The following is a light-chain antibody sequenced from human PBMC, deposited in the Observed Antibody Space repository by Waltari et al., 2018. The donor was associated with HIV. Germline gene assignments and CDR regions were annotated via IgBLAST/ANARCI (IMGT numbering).Light chain of an antibody. CDR2: KSS. V-gene: IGLV3-10*01. Sequence: SYELTQPPSVAVSPGQTARIACSGDALPKKFAEWYKEKSGQAPALVIYKSSQRDSGIPQRFSGSSSGTMATLTISGAQVADEADYYCYSTDNSGTHIRVFGGGTKLTVL. CDR3: YSTDNSGTHIRV. CDR1: ALPKKF. J-gene: IGLJ2*01.